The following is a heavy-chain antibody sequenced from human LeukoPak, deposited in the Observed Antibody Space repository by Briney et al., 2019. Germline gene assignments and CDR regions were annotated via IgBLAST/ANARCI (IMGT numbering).Heavy chain of an antibody. V-gene: IGHV4-59*12. CDR3: ARGPGTWYYY. CDR1: GGSMSSYS. CDR2: IYYSGST. J-gene: IGHJ4*02. Sequence: PSETLSLTCTVSGGSMSSYSWSWIRQPPGEGLEWIGFIYYSGSTNYNPSLKSRVTISVDTSKNQFSLKLSSVTAADTALYYCARGPGTWYYYWGQGTLVTVSS. D-gene: IGHD6-13*01.